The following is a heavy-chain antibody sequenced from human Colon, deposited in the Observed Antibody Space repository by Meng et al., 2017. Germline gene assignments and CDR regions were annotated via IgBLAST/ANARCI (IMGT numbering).Heavy chain of an antibody. Sequence: GGSLRLSCAAYGLTFEDNAMHWVRQAPGKGLEWVSIMSWSSRNIDSADSARGRITISRENAKNSLYLQVLSLRPEDTSLFYIAEDSIGHSYETSFFPTGTRRVYWGPGTLVTSPQ. CDR2: MSWSSRNI. D-gene: IGHD1-1*01. CDR3: AEDSIGHSYETSFFPTGTRRVY. J-gene: IGHJ4*02. V-gene: IGHV3-9*01. CDR1: GLTFEDNA.